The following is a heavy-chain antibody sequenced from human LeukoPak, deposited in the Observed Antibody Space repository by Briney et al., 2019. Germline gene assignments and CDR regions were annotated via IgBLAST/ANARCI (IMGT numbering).Heavy chain of an antibody. V-gene: IGHV3-48*01. CDR2: ISSSSSTI. CDR3: AKDLLSRDGYNM. D-gene: IGHD5-24*01. CDR1: GFTFSSYS. J-gene: IGHJ4*02. Sequence: GGSLRLSCAASGFTFSSYSMNWVRLAPGKGLEWVSYISSSSSTIYYADSVKGRFTIARDNAKNSLDLQINSLRAEDTAVYYCAKDLLSRDGYNMWGQGTLVTVSS.